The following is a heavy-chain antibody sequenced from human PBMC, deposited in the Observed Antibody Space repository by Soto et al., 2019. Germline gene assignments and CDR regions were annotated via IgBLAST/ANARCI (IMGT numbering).Heavy chain of an antibody. D-gene: IGHD1-1*01. CDR3: VEGWNDF. V-gene: IGHV3-15*01. CDR1: GFKFSSAW. Sequence: EVQVVESGGDLVKPGGSLRLSCVTSGFKFSSAWMNWVRQAPGKGLEWVGRIKSKRDGGARDYAEPVKGRFSISRDDSKNTVFLQMISLRAEDTAVYYCVEGWNDFWGQGTLVTVSS. J-gene: IGHJ4*02. CDR2: IKSKRDGGAR.